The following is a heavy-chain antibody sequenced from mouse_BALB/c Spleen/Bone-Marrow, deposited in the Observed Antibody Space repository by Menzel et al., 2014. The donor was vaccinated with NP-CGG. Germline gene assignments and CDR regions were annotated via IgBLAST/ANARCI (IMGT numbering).Heavy chain of an antibody. CDR2: ILPGSGST. J-gene: IGHJ3*01. Sequence: LVESGAELMKPGASVEISCKATGCTFSSYWIEWVKQRPGHGLEWIGEILPGSGSTNYNEKFKGKATFTADTSSNTAYMQLSSLTSEDSAVYYCARRVPFAYWGQGTLVTVSA. V-gene: IGHV1-9*01. CDR3: ARRVPFAY. CDR1: GCTFSSYW.